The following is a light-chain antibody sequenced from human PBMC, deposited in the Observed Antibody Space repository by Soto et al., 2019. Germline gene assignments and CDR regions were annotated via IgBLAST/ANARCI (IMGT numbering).Light chain of an antibody. CDR2: DAS. Sequence: DIQMTQSHSTLSASVGDSVTITCRASERMSGWLAWYQQKPGRAPKLLIYDASNLEAGVPSRFRGSGSGTDFTFTISRLQPEDIATYYCQQYENLPTFGQGTRLENK. CDR1: ERMSGW. CDR3: QQYENLPT. J-gene: IGKJ5*01. V-gene: IGKV1-33*01.